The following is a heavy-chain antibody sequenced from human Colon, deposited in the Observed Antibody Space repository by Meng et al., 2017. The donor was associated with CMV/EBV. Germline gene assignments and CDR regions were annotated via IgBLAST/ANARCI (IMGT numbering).Heavy chain of an antibody. Sequence: VRLVQSLDGVKKPGASVKVSCKASGYTFTNIGISWVRQAPGQGLEWMGWISAYTGDTYYAQKFQGRVTMTTDTSTSTAYMGLRSLRSDDTAVYYCVRESQSGSYIYLQHWGQGTLVTVSS. CDR1: GYTFTNIG. D-gene: IGHD1-26*01. CDR2: ISAYTGDT. V-gene: IGHV1-18*01. J-gene: IGHJ1*01. CDR3: VRESQSGSYIYLQH.